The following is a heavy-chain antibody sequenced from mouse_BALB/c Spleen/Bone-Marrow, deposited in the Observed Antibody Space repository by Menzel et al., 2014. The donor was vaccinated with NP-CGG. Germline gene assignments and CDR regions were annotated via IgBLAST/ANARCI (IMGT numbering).Heavy chain of an antibody. D-gene: IGHD1-1*01. CDR1: GYSITSGYN. CDR2: IHYSGYT. Sequence: EVKLVESGPDLVKSSQALSLTCTVTGYSITSGYNWHWIRQLPGNKLEWMGYIHYSGYTNYNPSLKSRISITRDTSKNQFFLQLNSVTTEDTATYYCARGGYYGSSYFDYWGQGTTLTVSS. J-gene: IGHJ2*01. V-gene: IGHV3-1*02. CDR3: ARGGYYGSSYFDY.